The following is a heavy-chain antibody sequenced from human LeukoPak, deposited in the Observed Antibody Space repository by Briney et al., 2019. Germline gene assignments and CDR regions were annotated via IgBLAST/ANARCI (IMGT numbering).Heavy chain of an antibody. CDR3: ARDARGYSYGLRWYYYYMDV. CDR2: IIPIFGTA. Sequence: AASVKVSCKASGGTFSSYAISWVRQAPGQGLEWMGGIIPIFGTANYAQKFQGRVTITTDESTSTAYMELSSLRSEDTAVYYCARDARGYSYGLRWYYYYMDVWGKGTTVTVSS. V-gene: IGHV1-69*05. D-gene: IGHD5-18*01. J-gene: IGHJ6*03. CDR1: GGTFSSYA.